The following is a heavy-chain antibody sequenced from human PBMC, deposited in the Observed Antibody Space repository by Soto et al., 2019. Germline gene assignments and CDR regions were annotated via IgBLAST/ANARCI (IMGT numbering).Heavy chain of an antibody. CDR1: GGTFNTYA. V-gene: IGHV1-69*19. D-gene: IGHD3-10*01. CDR3: AREVQVHTPAFVY. CDR2: ISPMFAAA. J-gene: IGHJ4*02. Sequence: QVQLVQSGAEMKKPGSSVKVSCQSSGGTFNTYAMNWVRQAPGQGPEWMGDISPMFAAANYAPKFQGRVTITADESTGTSYMPLSSLTSEDTALYFCAREVQVHTPAFVYWGQGTLVTVSS.